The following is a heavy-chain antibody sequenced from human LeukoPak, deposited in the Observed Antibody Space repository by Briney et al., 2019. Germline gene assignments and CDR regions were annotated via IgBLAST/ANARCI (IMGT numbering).Heavy chain of an antibody. V-gene: IGHV3-23*01. CDR3: AKDRDSYYDSSGYYSGYFDL. D-gene: IGHD3-22*01. J-gene: IGHJ2*01. Sequence: GGSLRLSCAASGFTFSSYAMSWVRQAPGKGLEWVSAISCSGCSTYYADSVKGRFTISRDNSKNTLYLQMNSLRAEDTAVYYCAKDRDSYYDSSGYYSGYFDLWGRGTLVTVSS. CDR1: GFTFSSYA. CDR2: ISCSGCST.